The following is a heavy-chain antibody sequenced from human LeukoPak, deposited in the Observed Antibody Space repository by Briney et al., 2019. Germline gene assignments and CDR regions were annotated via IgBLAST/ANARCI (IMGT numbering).Heavy chain of an antibody. CDR3: ARGARGYTYGYFDY. V-gene: IGHV4-4*07. D-gene: IGHD5-18*01. CDR2: IYSGGST. CDR1: GGSISTYY. Sequence: SETLSLTSSVSGGSISTYYWSWIRQSAGKGLEWIGRIYSGGSTNYNPSLKSRITISVDKSKNQFSLKLSSLTAADTAVYYCARGARGYTYGYFDYWGQGTVVTVPS. J-gene: IGHJ4*02.